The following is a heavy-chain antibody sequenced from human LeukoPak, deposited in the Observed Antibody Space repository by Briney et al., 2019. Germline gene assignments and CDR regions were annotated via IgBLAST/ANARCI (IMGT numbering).Heavy chain of an antibody. J-gene: IGHJ4*02. V-gene: IGHV3-21*01. CDR2: ISSSSSYI. Sequence: GGSLRLSCAASGFTFSSYSMNWVRQAPGKGLEWVSSISSSSSYIYYADSVKGRFTISRDNAKNSLYLQMNSLRAEDTAVYYCARDWSSGYDYAFDYWGQGTLDTVSS. CDR3: ARDWSSGYDYAFDY. D-gene: IGHD5-12*01. CDR1: GFTFSSYS.